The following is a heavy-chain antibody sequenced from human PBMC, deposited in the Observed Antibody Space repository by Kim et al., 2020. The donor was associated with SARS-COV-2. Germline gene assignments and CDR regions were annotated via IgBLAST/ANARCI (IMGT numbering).Heavy chain of an antibody. CDR1: GFTFSDYY. D-gene: IGHD3-16*02. V-gene: IGHV3-11*05. Sequence: GGSLRLSCAASGFTFSDYYMSWIRQAPGKGLEWVSYISSSSSYTNYVDSVKGRFTISRDNAKNSLYLQMNSLRAEDTAVYYCARVGYDYVWGSYRDYYYYYGMDVWGQGNTVPVSS. J-gene: IGHJ6*02. CDR3: ARVGYDYVWGSYRDYYYYYGMDV. CDR2: ISSSSSYT.